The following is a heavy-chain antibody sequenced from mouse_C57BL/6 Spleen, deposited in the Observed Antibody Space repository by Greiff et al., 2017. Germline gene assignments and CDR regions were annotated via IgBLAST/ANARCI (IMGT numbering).Heavy chain of an antibody. CDR1: GYTFTSYW. CDR3: ARVEYGYDVDYAMDY. D-gene: IGHD2-2*01. J-gene: IGHJ4*01. Sequence: QVPLQQPGAELVMPGASVKLSCKASGYTFTSYWMHWVKQRPGQGLEWIGEIDPSDSYTNYNQKFKGKSTLTVDKSSSTAYMQLSSLTSEDSAVYYCARVEYGYDVDYAMDYWGQGTSVTVSS. CDR2: IDPSDSYT. V-gene: IGHV1-69*01.